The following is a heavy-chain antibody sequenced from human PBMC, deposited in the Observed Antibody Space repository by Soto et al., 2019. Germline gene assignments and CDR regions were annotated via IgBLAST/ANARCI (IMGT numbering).Heavy chain of an antibody. J-gene: IGHJ4*02. CDR2: IYYSGST. V-gene: IGHV4-30-4*01. D-gene: IGHD3-22*01. Sequence: PSETLSLTCTVSGGSISSGDYYWSWIRQPPGKGLEWIGYIYYSGSTYYNPSLKSRVTISVDTSKNQFSLKLSSVTAADTAVYYCSAYYYATSGYLDYRGKATLVTVPQ. CDR3: SAYYYATSGYLDY. CDR1: GGSISSGDYY.